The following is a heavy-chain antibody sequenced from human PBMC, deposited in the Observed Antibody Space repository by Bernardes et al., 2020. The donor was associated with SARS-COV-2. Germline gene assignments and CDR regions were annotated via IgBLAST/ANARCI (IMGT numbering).Heavy chain of an antibody. D-gene: IGHD3-9*01. CDR3: AKDTTRYDILTGCDY. Sequence: GGSLRLSCAASGFTFSSYAMSWVRQAPGKGLEWVSVISGSGGSTYYADSVKGRFTISRDNSKNTLYLQMNSLRAEDTAVYYCAKDTTRYDILTGCDYWGQGTLVTVSS. CDR1: GFTFSSYA. J-gene: IGHJ4*02. V-gene: IGHV3-23*01. CDR2: ISGSGGST.